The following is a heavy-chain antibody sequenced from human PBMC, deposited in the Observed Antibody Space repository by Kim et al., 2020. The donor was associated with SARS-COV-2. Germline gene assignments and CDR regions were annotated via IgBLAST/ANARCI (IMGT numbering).Heavy chain of an antibody. D-gene: IGHD6-13*01. CDR1: GYTFTGYY. CDR3: ARDASSWYFGWFDP. J-gene: IGHJ5*02. V-gene: IGHV1-2*02. CDR2: INPNSGGT. Sequence: ASVKVSCKASGYTFTGYYMHWVRQAPGQGLEWMGWINPNSGGTNYAQKFQGRVTMTRDTSISTAYMELSRLRSDDTAVYYCARDASSWYFGWFDPWGQGTLVTVSS.